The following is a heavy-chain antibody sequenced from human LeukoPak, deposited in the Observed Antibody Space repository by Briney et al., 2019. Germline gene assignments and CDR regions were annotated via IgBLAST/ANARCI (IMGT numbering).Heavy chain of an antibody. J-gene: IGHJ4*02. CDR3: ARVGGGRGGWYSVAAYYFDY. V-gene: IGHV1-3*01. CDR1: GYTFTSYA. D-gene: IGHD6-19*01. Sequence: ASVKVSCKASGYTFTSYAMHWVRQAPGQRLEWMGWINAGHGNTKYSQKFQGRVTITRDTSASTAYMELSSLRSEDTAVYYCARVGGGRGGWYSVAAYYFDYWGQGTLVTVSS. CDR2: INAGHGNT.